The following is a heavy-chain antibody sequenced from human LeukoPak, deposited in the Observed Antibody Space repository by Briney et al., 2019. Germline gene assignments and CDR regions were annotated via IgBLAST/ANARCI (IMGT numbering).Heavy chain of an antibody. CDR1: GYTFTAYY. D-gene: IGHD3-22*01. V-gene: IGHV1-2*02. CDR2: INPNSGGT. Sequence: GASVKVTCKASGYTFTAYYIHWVRQAPGQGLEWMGWINPNSGGTNYAQRFQGRVTMTRDTSISTAYMELSRLRSDDTAVYFCARRCDTSSYYTYYFDYCGQGTLVTVSS. CDR3: ARRCDTSSYYTYYFDY. J-gene: IGHJ4*02.